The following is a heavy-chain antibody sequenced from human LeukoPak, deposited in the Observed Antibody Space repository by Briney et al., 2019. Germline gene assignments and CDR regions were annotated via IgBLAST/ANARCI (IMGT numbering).Heavy chain of an antibody. CDR2: IHPNSGAT. D-gene: IGHD5-12*01. J-gene: IGHJ4*02. CDR1: GYTLTDYY. CDR3: ARDMGRYSGYDYDY. V-gene: IGHV1-2*02. Sequence: ASVKVSCKTSGYTLTDYYLHWVRQAPRQGLEWVGWIHPNSGATHYAQKFQGRLTMTRDTSISTVYMELTRLRSDDTAVYYCARDMGRYSGYDYDYWGQGTLVTASS.